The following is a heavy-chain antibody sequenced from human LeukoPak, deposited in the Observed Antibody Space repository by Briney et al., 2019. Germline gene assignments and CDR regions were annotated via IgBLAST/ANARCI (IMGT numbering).Heavy chain of an antibody. J-gene: IGHJ6*02. CDR2: ISYDGSNK. CDR3: ARCPETYSSSWYKVHYYGMDV. Sequence: PGGSLRLSCAASGFTFSKAWMNWVRQAPGKGLEWVAVISYDGSNKYYADSVKGRFTISRDNSKNTLYLQMNSLRAEDTAVYYCARCPETYSSSWYKVHYYGMDVWGQGTTVTVSS. CDR1: GFTFSKAW. D-gene: IGHD6-13*01. V-gene: IGHV3-30*03.